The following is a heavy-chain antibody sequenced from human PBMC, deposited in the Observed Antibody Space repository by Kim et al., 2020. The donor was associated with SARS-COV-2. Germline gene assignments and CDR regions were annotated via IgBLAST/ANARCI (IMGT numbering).Heavy chain of an antibody. CDR3: AKVRSAVTTAASNY. D-gene: IGHD4-17*01. Sequence: GGSLRLSCAASGFAFSSYAMSWVRQAPGKGLEWVSSFSGTGDITYYADSVKGRFTISRDNSKNTVFLQMNSLRAEDTVVYYCAKVRSAVTTAASNYWGQGTLVTVSS. V-gene: IGHV3-23*01. CDR1: GFAFSSYA. J-gene: IGHJ4*02. CDR2: FSGTGDIT.